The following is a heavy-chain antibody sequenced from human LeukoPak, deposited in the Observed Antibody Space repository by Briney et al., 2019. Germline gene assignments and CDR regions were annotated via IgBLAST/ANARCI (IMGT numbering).Heavy chain of an antibody. CDR3: ARGRRDYYDSSGYYEVDY. J-gene: IGHJ4*02. V-gene: IGHV1-8*01. Sequence: GASVKVSCKASGYTFTSYDINWVRQATGQGLEWMGWMNANSGNTGYAQKFQGRVTLTRNTSISTASMELSSLRSEDTAVYYCARGRRDYYDSSGYYEVDYWGQGTLVTVSS. CDR1: GYTFTSYD. D-gene: IGHD3-22*01. CDR2: MNANSGNT.